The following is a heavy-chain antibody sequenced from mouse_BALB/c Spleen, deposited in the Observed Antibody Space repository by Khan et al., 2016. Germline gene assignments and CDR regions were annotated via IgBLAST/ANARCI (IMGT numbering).Heavy chain of an antibody. V-gene: IGHV1-87*01. J-gene: IGHJ3*01. CDR2: IYPGDGVT. CDR3: ARGGSSYTSTAY. Sequence: QVQLQQSGAELARPGASVKLSCKASGYTFTSYWMQWVKQRPGQGLAWIGTIYPGDGVTRHTQKSKGKATSTADKSSSTAYMPLSSLASEDFAVYYCARGGSSYTSTAYWGQGTLVTISA. CDR1: GYTFTSYW. D-gene: IGHD1-1*01.